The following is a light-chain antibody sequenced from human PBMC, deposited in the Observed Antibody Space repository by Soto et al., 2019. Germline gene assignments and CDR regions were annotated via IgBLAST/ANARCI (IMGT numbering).Light chain of an antibody. CDR2: GAS. V-gene: IGKV3-11*01. J-gene: IGKJ5*01. CDR3: QQRSNWPIT. CDR1: QSVSSK. Sequence: EIVMTQSPATLSVSPGEGATLSCRASQSVSSKLAWYQQKPGQPPRLLIYGASSRATGIPARFSGSGSGTDFTLTISSLEPEDFAVYYCQQRSNWPITFGQGTRLEIK.